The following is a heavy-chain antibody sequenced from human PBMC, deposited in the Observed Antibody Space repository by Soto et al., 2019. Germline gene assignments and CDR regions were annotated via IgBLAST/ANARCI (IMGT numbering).Heavy chain of an antibody. CDR1: GGSISSYY. CDR2: IYYSGST. D-gene: IGHD2-21*02. V-gene: IGHV4-59*01. Sequence: QVQLQESGPGLVKPSETLSLTCTVSGGSISSYYWSWIRQPPGKGLEWIGYIYYSGSTNYNPSLKSLVTISVDTSKNQFSLKLSSVTAADKAVDYCARFRCGGDCYYDYGGQGTLVTVSS. J-gene: IGHJ4*02. CDR3: ARFRCGGDCYYDY.